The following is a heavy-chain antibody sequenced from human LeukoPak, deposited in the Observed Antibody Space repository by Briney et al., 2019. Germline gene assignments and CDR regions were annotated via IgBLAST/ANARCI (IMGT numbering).Heavy chain of an antibody. Sequence: SETLSLTCTVSGGSVTGYYWSWIRQPPGKGLEWIGEIDHTGSISYNPSLRSRVTISVGTFKNQFSLKLRSVTAADRAIYYCARGGYGPGSHYRYWGQGTLVTVSS. CDR1: GGSVTGYY. D-gene: IGHD3-10*01. V-gene: IGHV4-34*01. J-gene: IGHJ4*02. CDR3: ARGGYGPGSHYRY. CDR2: IDHTGSI.